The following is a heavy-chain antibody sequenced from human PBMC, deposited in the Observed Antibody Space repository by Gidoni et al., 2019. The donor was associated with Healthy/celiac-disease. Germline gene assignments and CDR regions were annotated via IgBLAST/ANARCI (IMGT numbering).Heavy chain of an antibody. V-gene: IGHV3-30*03. CDR1: GLNFSSYG. D-gene: IGHD3-3*01. J-gene: IGHJ4*02. CDR2: ISYDGSNK. CDR3: ARPSNPLRFLETFDY. Sequence: QVQLVESGGGVVQPGRSLRLSCAASGLNFSSYGMHWVRQATGKGMELVAVISYDGSNKYYADSVKGRFTISRDNSKNTLYLQMNSLRAEDTAVYYCARPSNPLRFLETFDYWGQGTLVTVSS.